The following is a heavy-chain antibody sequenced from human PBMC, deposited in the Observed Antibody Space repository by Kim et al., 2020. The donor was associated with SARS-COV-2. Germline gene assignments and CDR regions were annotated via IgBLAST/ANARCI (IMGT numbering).Heavy chain of an antibody. J-gene: IGHJ4*02. CDR1: GFTFSSYW. Sequence: GGSLRLSCAASGFTFSSYWMSWVRQAPGKGLEWVANIKQDGSEKYYVDSVKGRFTISRDNAKNSLYLQMNSLRAEDTAVYYCARDHPPGGYSSSWYFAEGVFAPPDYWGQGTLVTVSS. CDR2: IKQDGSEK. CDR3: ARDHPPGGYSSSWYFAEGVFAPPDY. D-gene: IGHD6-13*01. V-gene: IGHV3-7*03.